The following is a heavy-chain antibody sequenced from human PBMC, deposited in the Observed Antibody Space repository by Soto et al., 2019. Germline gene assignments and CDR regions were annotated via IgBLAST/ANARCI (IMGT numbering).Heavy chain of an antibody. D-gene: IGHD3-22*01. CDR3: AKTRGYYDSSGPFDY. V-gene: IGHV3-30*18. CDR1: GFTFSSYG. CDR2: ISYDGSNK. Sequence: QVQLVESGGGVVQPGRSLRLSCVASGFTFSSYGMHWVRQAPGKGLEWVAVISYDGSNKYYADSVKGRFTISRDNSKNTLYLQMNSLRAEDTAVYYCAKTRGYYDSSGPFDYWGQGTLVTVSS. J-gene: IGHJ4*02.